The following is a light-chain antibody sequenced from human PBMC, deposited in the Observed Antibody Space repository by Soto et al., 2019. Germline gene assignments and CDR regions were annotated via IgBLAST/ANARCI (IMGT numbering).Light chain of an antibody. CDR3: QQFVRSPYT. CDR2: GAS. Sequence: EIVLTQSPGTLCLSPGERATLSCRASQSVRSGYIAWYQQKPGQAPRLLVSGASGRATGIPDRFNGSGSGTDFTLTMNRLESEDVAVHYCQQFVRSPYTFGQGTKLEIK. V-gene: IGKV3-20*01. CDR1: QSVRSGY. J-gene: IGKJ2*01.